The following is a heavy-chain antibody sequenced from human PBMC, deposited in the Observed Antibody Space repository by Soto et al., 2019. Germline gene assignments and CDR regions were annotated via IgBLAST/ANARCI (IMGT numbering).Heavy chain of an antibody. CDR1: GYTFTSYA. CDR3: ARDPDIAAAEYYYYYGMDV. D-gene: IGHD6-13*01. Sequence: EASVKVSCKASGYTFTSYAMHWVRQAPGQRLEWMGWINAGNGNTNYAQKLQGRVTMTTDTSTSTAYMELRSLRSDDTAVYYCARDPDIAAAEYYYYYGMDVWGQGTTVTVSS. V-gene: IGHV1-3*01. CDR2: INAGNGNT. J-gene: IGHJ6*02.